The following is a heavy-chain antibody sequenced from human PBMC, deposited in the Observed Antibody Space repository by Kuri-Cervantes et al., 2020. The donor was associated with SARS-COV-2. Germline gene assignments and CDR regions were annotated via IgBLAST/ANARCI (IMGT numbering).Heavy chain of an antibody. V-gene: IGHV4-34*01. D-gene: IGHD3-16*01. J-gene: IGHJ6*02. CDR3: ARGLVEVLPSPILGLGPYYYSYHIDV. CDR1: GGSFKNYY. Sequence: SETLSLTCAVYGGSFKNYYWSWIRQPPGKGLEWMGDINHSGGTNYNPSLKSRVSISADSSKNQFSLKMRSVTAADTAVYFCARGLVEVLPSPILGLGPYYYSYHIDVWGQGTAVTVSS. CDR2: INHSGGT.